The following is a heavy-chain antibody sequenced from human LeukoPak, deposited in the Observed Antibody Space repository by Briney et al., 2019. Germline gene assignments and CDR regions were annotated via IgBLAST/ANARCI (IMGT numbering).Heavy chain of an antibody. J-gene: IGHJ4*02. CDR1: GGSISSYY. V-gene: IGHV4-59*01. Sequence: SETLSLTCTVSGGSISSYYWSWIRQPPGKGLEWIGYIYYSGSTNYNPSLKSRVTISVDTSKNQFSLKLSSVTAADTAVYYRARAGGYWNYFDYWGQGTLVTVSS. D-gene: IGHD3-22*01. CDR3: ARAGGYWNYFDY. CDR2: IYYSGST.